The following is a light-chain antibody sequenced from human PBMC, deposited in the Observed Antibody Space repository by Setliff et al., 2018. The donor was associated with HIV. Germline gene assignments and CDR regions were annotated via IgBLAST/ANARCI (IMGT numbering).Light chain of an antibody. CDR2: DNN. V-gene: IGLV1-51*01. CDR3: GAWDGSLSAYI. Sequence: QSVLTQPPSLSAAARKKVTISCSGRSSNIGSNSLSWYQQLPGTAPRLLIFDNNRRPSGIPARFSGSKSGTSATLSIAGLQTGDEATYYCGAWDGSLSAYIFGTGTKVTVL. CDR1: SSNIGSNS. J-gene: IGLJ1*01.